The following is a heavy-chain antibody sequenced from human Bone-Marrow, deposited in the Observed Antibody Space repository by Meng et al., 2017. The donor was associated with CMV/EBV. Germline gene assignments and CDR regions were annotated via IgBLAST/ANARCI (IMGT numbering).Heavy chain of an antibody. Sequence: SVKVSCKASGYTFTSYAISWVRQAPGQGLEWMGGIIPIFGTANYAQKFQGRVTITTDESTSTAYMELSSLRSEDTAVYYCARGSIGYCSSTSCYLRTFSVMDVWAQGTTVTVPS. V-gene: IGHV1-69*05. J-gene: IGHJ6*02. D-gene: IGHD2-2*01. CDR2: IIPIFGTA. CDR3: ARGSIGYCSSTSCYLRTFSVMDV. CDR1: GYTFTSYA.